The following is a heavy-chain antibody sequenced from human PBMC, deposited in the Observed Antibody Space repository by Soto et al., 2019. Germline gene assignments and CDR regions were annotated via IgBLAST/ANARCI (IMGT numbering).Heavy chain of an antibody. CDR1: GFTFSNHG. D-gene: IGHD2-15*01. Sequence: PGGSLRLSCAASGFTFSNHGMHWVRQAPGKGLEWVAAISYDGSNKYYADSVKGRFTISRDNSKNTLYLQMNSLRAEDTAVYYCTVVAPSGSYYYGMDVWGQGTTVTVSS. CDR2: ISYDGSNK. J-gene: IGHJ6*02. V-gene: IGHV3-30*03. CDR3: TVVAPSGSYYYGMDV.